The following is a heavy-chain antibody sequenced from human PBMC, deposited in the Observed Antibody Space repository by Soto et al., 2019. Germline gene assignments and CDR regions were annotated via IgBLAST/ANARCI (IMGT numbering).Heavy chain of an antibody. V-gene: IGHV4-34*01. CDR1: GGSFSGYY. Sequence: SETLSLTCAVYGGSFSGYYWSWIRQPPGKGLEWIGEINHSGSTNYNPSLKSRVTISVDTSKNQFSLKLSSVTAADTAVYYCARAAPRYCSGGSCYSGFDSWGRGTLVTVSS. CDR2: INHSGST. J-gene: IGHJ4*02. D-gene: IGHD2-15*01. CDR3: ARAAPRYCSGGSCYSGFDS.